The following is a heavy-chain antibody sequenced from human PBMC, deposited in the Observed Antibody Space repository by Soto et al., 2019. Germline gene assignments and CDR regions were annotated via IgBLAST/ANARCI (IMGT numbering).Heavy chain of an antibody. V-gene: IGHV3-33*01. CDR1: GFTFSSYG. CDR3: ARDCAIFWIGTQFDP. D-gene: IGHD3-3*01. CDR2: IWYDGSNK. J-gene: IGHJ5*02. Sequence: QVQLVESGGGVVQPGRSLRLSCAASGFTFSSYGMQWVRQAPGKGLEWVAVIWYDGSNKYYADSVKGRFTISRDNSKNPLDLEKNSLTAEDTAVYYCARDCAIFWIGTQFDPWGQGTLVTVSS.